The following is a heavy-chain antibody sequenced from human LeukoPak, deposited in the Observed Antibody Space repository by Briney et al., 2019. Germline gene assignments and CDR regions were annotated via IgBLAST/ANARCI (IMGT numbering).Heavy chain of an antibody. V-gene: IGHV3-21*01. D-gene: IGHD2-2*01. CDR3: ARDLGCSSTRCFRGPYYYYYLDV. CDR2: NSGGSS. CDR1: GFTFSTYG. J-gene: IGHJ6*03. Sequence: GGSLRLSCAASGFTFSTYGVYWVRQAPGKGLEWVSSNSGGSSYYADSVKGRFTISRDNARNSLYLQMNSLRAEDTAVYYCARDLGCSSTRCFRGPYYYYYLDVWGKGTTVTVSS.